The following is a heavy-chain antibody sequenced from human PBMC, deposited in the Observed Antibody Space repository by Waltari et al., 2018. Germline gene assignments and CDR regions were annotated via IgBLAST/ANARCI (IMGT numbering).Heavy chain of an antibody. CDR3: AKGSAYSGSYLGNY. J-gene: IGHJ4*02. Sequence: EVQLLESGGGLVQPGGSLRLSCAASGFTFSSYAMSWVRQAPGKGLGWVSGISGSGGSTYYADSVKGRFTISRDNSKNTVYLQMNSLRAEDTAVYYCAKGSAYSGSYLGNYWGQGTLVTVSS. V-gene: IGHV3-23*01. CDR2: ISGSGGST. D-gene: IGHD1-26*01. CDR1: GFTFSSYA.